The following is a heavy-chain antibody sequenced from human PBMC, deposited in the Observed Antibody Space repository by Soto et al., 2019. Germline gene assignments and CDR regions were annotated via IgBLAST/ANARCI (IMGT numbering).Heavy chain of an antibody. Sequence: ASVKVSCKVSGYTLTELSMHWVRQAPGKGLEWMGGFDPEDGETIYAQKFQGRVTMTEDTSTDTAYMELSSLRSEDTAVYYCAINMVRGVSFDYWGQGTLVTVSS. CDR1: GYTLTELS. CDR2: FDPEDGET. V-gene: IGHV1-24*01. D-gene: IGHD3-10*01. CDR3: AINMVRGVSFDY. J-gene: IGHJ4*02.